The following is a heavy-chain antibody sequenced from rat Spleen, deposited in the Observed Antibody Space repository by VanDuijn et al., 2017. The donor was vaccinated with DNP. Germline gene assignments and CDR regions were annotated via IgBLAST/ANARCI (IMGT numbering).Heavy chain of an antibody. CDR3: NRNEFGQPGVY. V-gene: IGHV2S13*01. J-gene: IGHJ2*01. CDR1: GFSLTSYN. D-gene: IGHD1-4*01. CDR2: IWSGGNT. Sequence: QVQLKESGPGLVQPSQTLSLTCTVSGFSLTSYNVHWIRQPPGKGLEWMGVIWSGGNTDYNSALKPRLSISRDTSERQVFLTVNSPKTEDTGIYYCNRNEFGQPGVYWGQGVMVTVSS.